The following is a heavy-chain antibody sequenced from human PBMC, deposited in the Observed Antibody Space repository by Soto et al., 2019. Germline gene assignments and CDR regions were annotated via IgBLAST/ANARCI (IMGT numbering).Heavy chain of an antibody. CDR1: GYTFTSYG. J-gene: IGHJ4*02. D-gene: IGHD3-22*01. CDR2: ISAYNGNT. CDR3: ASDSSGYPPFYY. V-gene: IGHV1-18*04. Sequence: QVQLVQSGAEVKKPGASVKVSCKASGYTFTSYGISWVRQAPGQGLEWMGWISAYNGNTNYAQKLQGRVTMTTDTSTSTVYMELRSLGSDDTAVYYCASDSSGYPPFYYWGQGTLVNVAA.